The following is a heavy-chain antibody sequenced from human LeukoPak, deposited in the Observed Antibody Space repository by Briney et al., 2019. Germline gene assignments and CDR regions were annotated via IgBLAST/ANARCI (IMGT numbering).Heavy chain of an antibody. CDR2: ISSSSSYI. V-gene: IGHV3-21*01. CDR3: ARASPSSTSCYAV. D-gene: IGHD2-2*01. J-gene: IGHJ4*02. Sequence: GGSLRLSCAASGFTFSSYSMNWVRQAPGKGLEWVSSISSSSSYIYYADSVKGRFTISRDNAKNSLYLQMNSLRAEDTAVYYCARASPSSTSCYAVWGQGTLVTVFS. CDR1: GFTFSSYS.